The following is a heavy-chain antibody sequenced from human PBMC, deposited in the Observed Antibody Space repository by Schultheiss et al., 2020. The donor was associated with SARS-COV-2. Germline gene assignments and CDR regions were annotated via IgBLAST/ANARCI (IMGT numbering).Heavy chain of an antibody. D-gene: IGHD3-22*01. J-gene: IGHJ4*02. CDR3: ARNGAWLSIDY. Sequence: GESLKISCKASGYTFTSYGFSWVRQAPGQGLEWMGWISAYNGNTNYAQKLQGRVTMTTDTSTSTAYMELRSLRSDDTAVYYCARNGAWLSIDYWGQGTLVAVSS. V-gene: IGHV1-18*01. CDR1: GYTFTSYG. CDR2: ISAYNGNT.